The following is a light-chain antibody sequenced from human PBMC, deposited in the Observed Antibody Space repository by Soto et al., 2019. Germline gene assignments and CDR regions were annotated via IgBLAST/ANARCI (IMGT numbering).Light chain of an antibody. Sequence: QSALAQPASVSGSPGQSITISCTGTSSDVGSYNLVSWYQQHPGKATKLMIYEGTKRPSGVSDRFSGSRSGNTASLTISGLQAEDEADYYCCSYASSTTYVFGTGTKVTVL. CDR3: CSYASSTTYV. CDR1: SSDVGSYNL. J-gene: IGLJ1*01. CDR2: EGT. V-gene: IGLV2-23*01.